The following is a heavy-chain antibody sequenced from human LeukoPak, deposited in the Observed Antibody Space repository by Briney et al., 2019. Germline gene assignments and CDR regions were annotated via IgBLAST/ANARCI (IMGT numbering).Heavy chain of an antibody. V-gene: IGHV3-7*01. Sequence: SGGSLRLSCAASGFTFISYWMTWVRQAPGKGLEWVANIKQDGSEKHYVDSVKGRFTISRDNSKNTLYLQMNSLRAEDTAVYYCAKDFDFWSGYFDYWGQGTLVTVSS. D-gene: IGHD3-3*01. CDR3: AKDFDFWSGYFDY. CDR2: IKQDGSEK. J-gene: IGHJ4*02. CDR1: GFTFISYW.